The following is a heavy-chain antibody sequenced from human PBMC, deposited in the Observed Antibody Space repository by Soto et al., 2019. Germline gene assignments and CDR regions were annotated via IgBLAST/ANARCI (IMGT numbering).Heavy chain of an antibody. CDR1: GGSFSGYY. Sequence: PSETLSLTCAVYGGSFSGYYWSWIRQPPGKGLEWIGEINHSGSTNYNPSLKSRVTISVDTSKNQFSLKLSSVTAADTAVYYCARRGILSSSWYAPPGWVRGFYYFDYWGQGTLVTVS. V-gene: IGHV4-34*01. J-gene: IGHJ4*02. D-gene: IGHD6-13*01. CDR2: INHSGST. CDR3: ARRGILSSSWYAPPGWVRGFYYFDY.